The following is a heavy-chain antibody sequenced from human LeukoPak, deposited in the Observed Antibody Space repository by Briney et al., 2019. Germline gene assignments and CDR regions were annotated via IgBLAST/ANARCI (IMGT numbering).Heavy chain of an antibody. CDR2: IKQDGSEK. J-gene: IGHJ4*02. Sequence: PGGSLRLSCAASGFTFSSYWMSWVRQAPGKGLEWVANIKQDGSEKYYVDSVKGRFTISRDNAKNSLYLQMNSLRAEDTAVYYCARDGHYDFWSGYYGPIDYWGQGTLVTVSS. CDR1: GFTFSSYW. CDR3: ARDGHYDFWSGYYGPIDY. D-gene: IGHD3-3*01. V-gene: IGHV3-7*01.